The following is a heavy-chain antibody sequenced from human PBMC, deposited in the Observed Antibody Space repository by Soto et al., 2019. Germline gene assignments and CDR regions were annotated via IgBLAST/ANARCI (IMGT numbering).Heavy chain of an antibody. V-gene: IGHV1-2*02. D-gene: IGHD2-15*01. CDR2: INPNNGDT. Sequence: ASVKVSCKASGYTFTGYYLHWVRQAPGQGLEWMGWINPNNGDTNYAQNFQGRVIMTRDTSISTAYMELSGLRSDDTAVYYCARVHTYYYYSGSFDYWGQGTLVTVSS. CDR1: GYTFTGYY. CDR3: ARVHTYYYYSGSFDY. J-gene: IGHJ4*02.